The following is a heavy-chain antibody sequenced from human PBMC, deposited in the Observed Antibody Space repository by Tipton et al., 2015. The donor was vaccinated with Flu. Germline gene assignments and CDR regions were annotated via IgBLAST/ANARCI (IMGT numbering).Heavy chain of an antibody. J-gene: IGHJ4*02. CDR1: GGSISSSSYY. Sequence: GLVKPSETLSLTCTVSGGSISSSSYYWGWIRQPPGKGLEWIGTIYYSGSTYYNPSLKSRVTMSVDTSKNQFSLKLSSVTAADTAVYCCARDTIFGVAHWGQGTLVTVSS. V-gene: IGHV4-39*07. D-gene: IGHD3-3*01. CDR2: IYYSGST. CDR3: ARDTIFGVAH.